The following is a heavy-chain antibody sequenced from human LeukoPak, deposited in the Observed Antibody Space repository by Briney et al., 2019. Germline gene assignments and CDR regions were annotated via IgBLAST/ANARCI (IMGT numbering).Heavy chain of an antibody. D-gene: IGHD3-10*01. CDR3: TTDTLNFGAYGLAY. CDR2: ILIKTDGATT. J-gene: IGHJ4*02. CDR1: GFTFSNAW. V-gene: IGHV3-15*01. Sequence: TGGSLRLSCAASGFTFSNAWMNWVRQAPGEGLEWVGLILIKTDGATTDYAAPVKGRFTISRDDSTNTLYLQMSSLKTEDTAVYYCTTDTLNFGAYGLAYWGQGTLVTVSS.